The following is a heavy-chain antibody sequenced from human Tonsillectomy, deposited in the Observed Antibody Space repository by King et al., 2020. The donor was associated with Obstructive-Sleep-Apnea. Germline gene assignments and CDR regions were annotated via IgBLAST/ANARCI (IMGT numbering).Heavy chain of an antibody. V-gene: IGHV4-34*01. D-gene: IGHD4-11*01. CDR1: GGSFSGYY. CDR2: INHSGST. J-gene: IGHJ4*02. CDR3: ARGSNYVGFDY. Sequence: VQLQQWGAGLLKPSETLSLTCAVYGGSFSGYYWSWIRQPPGKGLEWIGEINHSGSTNYNPSLKSRVPISVDTSKNQFSLKLSSVTAADTAVYYCARGSNYVGFDYWGQGTLVTVSS.